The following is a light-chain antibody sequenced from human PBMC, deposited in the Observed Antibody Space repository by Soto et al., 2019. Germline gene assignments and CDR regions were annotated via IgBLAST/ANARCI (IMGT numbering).Light chain of an antibody. CDR2: DAS. J-gene: IGKJ4*01. V-gene: IGKV3-11*01. CDR3: QQRSNWPPVT. CDR1: QSVSTY. Sequence: EIVLTQSPATLSLSPGERATPSCRASQSVSTYIAWYQQKPGQAPRLLIYDASNRATGIPARFSGSGSGTDFTLTISSLEPEDFAVYYCQQRSNWPPVTFGGGTKVDI.